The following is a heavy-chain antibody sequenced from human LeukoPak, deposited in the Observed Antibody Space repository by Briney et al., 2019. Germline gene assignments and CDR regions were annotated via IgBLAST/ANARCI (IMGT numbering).Heavy chain of an antibody. Sequence: AGGSLRLSCTASGFSFSSYWMSWVRQAPGKGLEWVANVKQDGSETYYVDSLKGRFTISRDNAKNSLYLQMGGLRAEDTAIYYCANNWGYCQGLWGQGILVTVSS. CDR3: ANNWGYCQGL. J-gene: IGHJ4*02. D-gene: IGHD7-27*01. V-gene: IGHV3-7*03. CDR1: GFSFSSYW. CDR2: VKQDGSET.